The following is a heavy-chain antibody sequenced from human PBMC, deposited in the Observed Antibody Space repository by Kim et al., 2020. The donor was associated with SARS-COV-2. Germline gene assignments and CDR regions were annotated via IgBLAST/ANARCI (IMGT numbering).Heavy chain of an antibody. J-gene: IGHJ6*02. V-gene: IGHV3-9*01. D-gene: IGHD3-10*01. Sequence: VKGRLTISRDNAKNSLYLQMNSLRTEDTALYYCAKSKITMVKGVLYGMDVWGQGSTVTVSS. CDR3: AKSKITMVKGVLYGMDV.